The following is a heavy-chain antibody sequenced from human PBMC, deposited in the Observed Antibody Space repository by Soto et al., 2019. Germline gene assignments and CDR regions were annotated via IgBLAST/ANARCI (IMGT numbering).Heavy chain of an antibody. CDR1: GFTFSSYG. V-gene: IGHV3-33*01. CDR2: IWYDGSNK. CDR3: ARVLGPPYWYFDL. Sequence: GGSLRLSCAASGFTFSSYGMHWVRQAPGKGLEWVAVIWYDGSNKYYADSVKGRFTISRDNSKNTLYLQMNSLRAEDTAVYYCARVLGPPYWYFDLWGRGTLVTVSS. D-gene: IGHD1-26*01. J-gene: IGHJ2*01.